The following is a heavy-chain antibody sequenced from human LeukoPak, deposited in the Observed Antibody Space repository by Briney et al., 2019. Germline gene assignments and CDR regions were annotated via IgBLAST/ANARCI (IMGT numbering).Heavy chain of an antibody. CDR3: ARQGSFLAPFDP. Sequence: GESLKISCKGSGYSFTSYWIAWVRQMPGKGLEWMGIIYPGDSDTRYSPSFQGQVTISVDKSITTAYLQWSSLKASATAMYYCARQGSFLAPFDPWGQGTLVTVSS. J-gene: IGHJ5*02. CDR2: IYPGDSDT. D-gene: IGHD6-6*01. CDR1: GYSFTSYW. V-gene: IGHV5-51*01.